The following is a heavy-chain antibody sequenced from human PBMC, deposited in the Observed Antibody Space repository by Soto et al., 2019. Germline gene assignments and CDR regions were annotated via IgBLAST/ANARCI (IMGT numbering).Heavy chain of an antibody. D-gene: IGHD2-15*01. V-gene: IGHV1-8*01. J-gene: IGHJ6*03. CDR2: MNPNSGNT. CDR1: GYTFTSYD. CDR3: ARAPALCSGGSCYTYYYYYMDV. Sequence: QVQLVQSGAEVKKPGASVKVSCKASGYTFTSYDINWVRQATGQGLEWMGWMNPNSGNTGYAQKFQGRVNMTRNTSISTAYMELSSLRSEDTAVYYCARAPALCSGGSCYTYYYYYMDVWGKGTTVTVSS.